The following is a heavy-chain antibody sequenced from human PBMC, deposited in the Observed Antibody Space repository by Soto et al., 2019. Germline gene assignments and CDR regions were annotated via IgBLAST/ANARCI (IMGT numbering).Heavy chain of an antibody. CDR2: ISAYNGNT. V-gene: IGHV1-18*01. CDR3: AIDVDDNSGHYYQNDY. Sequence: ASVKVSCKASGYTFTSYGISWVRQAPGQGLEWMGWISAYNGNTNYAQKLQGRVTMTTDTSTSTAYMELRSLRSDDTAVHYCAIDVDDNSGHYYQNDYWGQGTLVTVSS. D-gene: IGHD3-22*01. J-gene: IGHJ4*02. CDR1: GYTFTSYG.